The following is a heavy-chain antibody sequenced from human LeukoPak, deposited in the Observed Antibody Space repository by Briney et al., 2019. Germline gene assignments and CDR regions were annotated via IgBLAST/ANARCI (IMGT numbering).Heavy chain of an antibody. V-gene: IGHV1-18*01. CDR2: ISVYNGDT. CDR1: GDTFTTYG. D-gene: IGHD2-21*01. Sequence: ASVKVSCKTSGDTFTTYGISWVRQAPGQGLEWMGWISVYNGDTNYAPKLQDRVTMTTDTSTSTAYMELRSLTSDDTAVYYCARDWSLFCFDYWGQGTLVTVSS. J-gene: IGHJ4*02. CDR3: ARDWSLFCFDY.